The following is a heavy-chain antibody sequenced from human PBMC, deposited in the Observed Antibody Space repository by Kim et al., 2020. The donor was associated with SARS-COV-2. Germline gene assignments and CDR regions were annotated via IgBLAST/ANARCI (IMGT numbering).Heavy chain of an antibody. D-gene: IGHD2-21*01. CDR3: ARDKHQSARAGGRDV. V-gene: IGHV3-21*01. Sequence: GGSLRLSCAASGFMFSSYDMNWVRQAPGKGPEWISYINSRSSHIYYADSARGRFTISRDNAKNSLYLQMDSLRVEDTAVFYCARDKHQSARAGGRDVWGQGTAVPVSS. CDR1: GFMFSSYD. J-gene: IGHJ6*02. CDR2: INSRSSHI.